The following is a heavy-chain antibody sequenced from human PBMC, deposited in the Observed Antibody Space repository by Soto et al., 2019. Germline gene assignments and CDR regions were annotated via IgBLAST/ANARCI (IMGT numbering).Heavy chain of an antibody. CDR2: IDPSDSYT. Sequence: GASVKVSCKASGYTFTSYYIHWVRQMPGKGLEWMGRIDPSDSYTNYSPSFQGHVTISADKSISTAYLQWSSLKASDTAMYYCARQPSNNWNDRVAFDIWGQGTMVTVSS. CDR3: ARQPSNNWNDRVAFDI. V-gene: IGHV5-10-1*01. J-gene: IGHJ3*02. CDR1: GYTFTSYY. D-gene: IGHD1-1*01.